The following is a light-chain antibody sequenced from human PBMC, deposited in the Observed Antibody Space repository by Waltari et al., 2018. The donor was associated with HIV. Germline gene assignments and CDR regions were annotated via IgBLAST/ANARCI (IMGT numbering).Light chain of an antibody. CDR2: AVS. CDR1: SSDLGGYNY. J-gene: IGLJ1*01. CDR3: SSYTSSRSYV. Sequence: QSALTQPASVSGSPGQSITISCTGTSSDLGGYNYVPWYQQHPGKAPKLMIYAVSNRPSGVSNRFSGSKSGNTASLTISGLQAEDEADYYCSSYTSSRSYVFGTGTRVTV. V-gene: IGLV2-14*03.